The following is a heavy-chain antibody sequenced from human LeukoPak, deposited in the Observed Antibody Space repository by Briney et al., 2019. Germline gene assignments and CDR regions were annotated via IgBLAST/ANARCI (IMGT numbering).Heavy chain of an antibody. V-gene: IGHV4-39*01. J-gene: IGHJ4*02. CDR1: GGSISSVSNS. CDR3: GSVDRGWFGVGEY. Sequence: SETLSFTCTVSGGSISSVSNSWGWIRQPPGKGLEWIGSIYQSGSTYYNPPLKSRVTISVDTSKNQISLKLTSVTVADTAVYYCGSVDRGWFGVGEYWGQGTLVTVSS. D-gene: IGHD3-10*01. CDR2: IYQSGST.